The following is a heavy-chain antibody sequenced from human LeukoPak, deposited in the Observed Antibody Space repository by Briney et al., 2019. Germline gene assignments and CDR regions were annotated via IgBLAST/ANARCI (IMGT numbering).Heavy chain of an antibody. CDR2: ISSSSSTI. V-gene: IGHV3-48*01. J-gene: IGHJ4*02. CDR3: ARDPQYCSGGSCYSFDY. CDR1: GFTFSSYS. D-gene: IGHD2-15*01. Sequence: SGGSLRLSCAASGFTFSSYSMNWVRQAPGKGLEWVSYISSSSSTIYYADSVKGRFTISRDNAKNSLYLQMNSLRAEDTAVYYCARDPQYCSGGSCYSFDYWGQGTLVTVSS.